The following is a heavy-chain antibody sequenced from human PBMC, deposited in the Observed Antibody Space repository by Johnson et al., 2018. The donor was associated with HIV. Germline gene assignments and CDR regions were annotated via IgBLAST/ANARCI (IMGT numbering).Heavy chain of an antibody. Sequence: EVQLVESGGGLVKSGGSLRLSCAASGFTFSNAWMSWVRQVPGKGLEWVGRIKSKPDGGTTDSAAPVKGRYSISRDDSKNTLYVQMNSLNIEDTGVYDCTTIRPLTFGGVIVMLDGFDIWGQGALVTVSS. D-gene: IGHD3-16*02. CDR1: GFTFSNAW. CDR3: TTIRPLTFGGVIVMLDGFDI. CDR2: IKSKPDGGTT. V-gene: IGHV3-15*01. J-gene: IGHJ3*02.